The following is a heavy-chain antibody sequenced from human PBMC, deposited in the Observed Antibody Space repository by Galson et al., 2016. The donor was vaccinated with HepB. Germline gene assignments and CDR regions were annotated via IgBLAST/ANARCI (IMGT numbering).Heavy chain of an antibody. J-gene: IGHJ6*04. D-gene: IGHD1-14*01. CDR3: AAPLTTFNFYGMDV. CDR1: EFLFSDYS. Sequence: LRLSCAGSEFLFSDYSLNWVRQTPGQGLEWLAYISSNSRNIYYADSVRGRFTISRDNAENSVYLQLNSLRAGDTAIYYCAAPLTTFNFYGMDVWGKGTTVIVSS. CDR2: ISSNSRNI. V-gene: IGHV3-48*01.